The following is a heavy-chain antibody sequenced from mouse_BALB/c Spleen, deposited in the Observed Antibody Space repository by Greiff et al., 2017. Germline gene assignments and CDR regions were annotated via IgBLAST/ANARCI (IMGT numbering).Heavy chain of an antibody. CDR2: ISNGGGST. CDR3: ARHRTTVYYFDY. J-gene: IGHJ2*01. D-gene: IGHD1-1*01. V-gene: IGHV5-12-2*01. Sequence: EVKVVESGGGLVQPGGSLKLSCAASGFTFSSYTMSWVRQTPEKRLEWVAYISNGGGSTYYPDTVKGRFTISRDNAKNTLYLQMSSLKSEDTAMYYCARHRTTVYYFDYWGQGTTLTVSS. CDR1: GFTFSSYT.